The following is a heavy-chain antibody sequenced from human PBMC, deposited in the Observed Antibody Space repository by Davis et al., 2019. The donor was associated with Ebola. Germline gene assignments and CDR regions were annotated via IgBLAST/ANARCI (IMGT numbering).Heavy chain of an antibody. Sequence: GSLRLSCTVSGGSISSSSYYWGWIRQPPGKGLEWIGSIYYSGITYYNPSLKSRVTISVDTSKNQFSLKLRSVTAADTAVYYCARDSTTVTADAFDIWGQGTMVTVSS. D-gene: IGHD4-11*01. CDR3: ARDSTTVTADAFDI. J-gene: IGHJ3*02. V-gene: IGHV4-39*02. CDR2: IYYSGIT. CDR1: GGSISSSSYY.